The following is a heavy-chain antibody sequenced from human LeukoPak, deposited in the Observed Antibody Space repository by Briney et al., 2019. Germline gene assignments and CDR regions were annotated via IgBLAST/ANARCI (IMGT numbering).Heavy chain of an antibody. Sequence: SQTLSLTCTVSGGSISSGGYYWSWIRQPPGKGLEWIGYIYYSGRTNYNPSLKSRVTISVDTSKNLFSLKLTSVTAADTAVYYCARSATLTTIPTFDYWGQGTLVTVSS. CDR2: IYYSGRT. CDR3: ARSATLTTIPTFDY. J-gene: IGHJ4*02. CDR1: GGSISSGGYY. V-gene: IGHV4-61*08. D-gene: IGHD4-17*01.